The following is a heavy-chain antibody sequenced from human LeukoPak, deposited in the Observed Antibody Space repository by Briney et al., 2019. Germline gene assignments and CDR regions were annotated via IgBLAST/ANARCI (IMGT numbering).Heavy chain of an antibody. CDR2: ISSSGSTI. Sequence: GGSLRLSCAASGFTFSDYYMSWIRQAPGKGLEWVSYISSSGSTIYYADSVKGRFTISRDNAKNSLYLQMNSLRAEDTAVYYCASHYYDSSGYLSFDYWGQGTLVTVSS. J-gene: IGHJ4*02. CDR3: ASHYYDSSGYLSFDY. V-gene: IGHV3-11*01. CDR1: GFTFSDYY. D-gene: IGHD3-22*01.